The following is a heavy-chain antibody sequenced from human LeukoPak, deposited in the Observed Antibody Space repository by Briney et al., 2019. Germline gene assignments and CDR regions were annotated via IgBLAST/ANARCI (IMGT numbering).Heavy chain of an antibody. CDR3: ARNNYYMDV. CDR2: IYYSGST. J-gene: IGHJ6*03. V-gene: IGHV4-39*07. Sequence: NTSETLSLTCTVSGGSISSSSYYWGWIRQPPGKGLEWIGSIYYSGSTYYNPSLKSRVTISVDTSKNQFSLKLSSVTAADTAVYYCARNNYYMDVWGKGTTVTISS. CDR1: GGSISSSSYY. D-gene: IGHD1/OR15-1a*01.